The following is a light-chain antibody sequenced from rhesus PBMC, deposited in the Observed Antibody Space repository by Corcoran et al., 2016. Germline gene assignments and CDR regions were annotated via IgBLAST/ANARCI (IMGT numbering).Light chain of an antibody. CDR1: QGITND. Sequence: DIQMTQSPSSLSASVGDRVTITCRASQGITNDLAWYQQKPGETPKLLIYGASSLQSGIPSRFSGSGSGSDFTLTISSLQSEDFATYYCQHYYSIPPTFGQGTKVEIK. V-gene: IGKV1-33*02. CDR2: GAS. J-gene: IGKJ1*01. CDR3: QHYYSIPPT.